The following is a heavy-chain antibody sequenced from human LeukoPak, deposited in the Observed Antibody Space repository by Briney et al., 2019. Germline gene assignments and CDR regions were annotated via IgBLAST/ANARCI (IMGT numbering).Heavy chain of an antibody. CDR2: IYYSGST. CDR3: ARDPVRRTYSSSSFDY. V-gene: IGHV4-30-4*08. J-gene: IGHJ4*02. Sequence: SETLSLTCTVSGYSISSGYYWGWIRQPPGKGLEWIGYIYYSGSTYYNPSLKSRVTISVDTSKNQSSLKLSSVTAADTAVYYCARDPVRRTYSSSSFDYWGQGTLVTVSS. CDR1: GYSISSGYY. D-gene: IGHD6-6*01.